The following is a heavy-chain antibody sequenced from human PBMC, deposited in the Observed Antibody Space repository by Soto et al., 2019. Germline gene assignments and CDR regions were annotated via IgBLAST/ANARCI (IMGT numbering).Heavy chain of an antibody. D-gene: IGHD5-18*01. V-gene: IGHV3-23*01. CDR2: ISGSGGDT. J-gene: IGHJ4*02. CDR1: VFTFSSYA. Sequence: GGSLRLSCAASVFTFSSYAMGWAGQSPGQGLEWVSSISGSGGDTYYADSVKGRFTISRDNSKNTLYLQMNSLRAEDTAVYFCPKGEPWIQLWFFFDYWGQGTAVTVSS. CDR3: PKGEPWIQLWFFFDY.